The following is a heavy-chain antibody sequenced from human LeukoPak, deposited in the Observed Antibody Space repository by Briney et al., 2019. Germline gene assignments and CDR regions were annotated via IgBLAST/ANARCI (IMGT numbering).Heavy chain of an antibody. CDR1: GFTFNTYG. CDR3: AKGVGGYTIGYYFDY. J-gene: IGHJ4*02. Sequence: GRSLRLSCAASGFTFNTYGMHWVRQAPGKGLEWVAVISYDASNKNYADPVKGRFTISRDYSKNTVHLQMNSLRAEDTAVYFCAKGVGGYTIGYYFDYWGQGTPVTVSS. CDR2: ISYDASNK. D-gene: IGHD5-18*01. V-gene: IGHV3-30*18.